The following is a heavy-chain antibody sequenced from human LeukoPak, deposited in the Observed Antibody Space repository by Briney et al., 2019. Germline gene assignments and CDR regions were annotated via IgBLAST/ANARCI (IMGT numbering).Heavy chain of an antibody. V-gene: IGHV1-18*01. J-gene: IGHJ4*02. D-gene: IGHD6-19*01. Sequence: ASVKVSCKASGYTFTSYGISWVRQAPGQGLEWMGWISAYNGNTNYAQKFQGRVTMTTDTSTSTAYMELRSLRSEDTAVYYCARGLKQWLDLYFDYWGQGTLVTVSS. CDR1: GYTFTSYG. CDR2: ISAYNGNT. CDR3: ARGLKQWLDLYFDY.